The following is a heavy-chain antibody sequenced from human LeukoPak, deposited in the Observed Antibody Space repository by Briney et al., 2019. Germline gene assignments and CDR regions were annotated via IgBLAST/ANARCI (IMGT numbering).Heavy chain of an antibody. V-gene: IGHV1-18*01. D-gene: IGHD4-23*01. CDR1: GYTYTSYG. CDR2: LSAYNGNT. J-gene: IGHJ5*02. Sequence: ASVKVSCKASGYTYTSYGISWVRQAPAQGLEWMGWLSAYNGNTNCAQKLQVRVTMTTDTSTSTAEMELRSLRSDDTAVYYCAMTTVVPQNWFDPWGQGTLVTVSS. CDR3: AMTTVVPQNWFDP.